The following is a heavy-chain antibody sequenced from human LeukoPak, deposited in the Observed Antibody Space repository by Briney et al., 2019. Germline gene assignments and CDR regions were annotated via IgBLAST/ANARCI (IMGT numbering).Heavy chain of an antibody. J-gene: IGHJ3*02. V-gene: IGHV4-4*07. CDR3: ARGAYDFWSGTGGYAFDI. CDR2: IHSSGST. Sequence: SETLSLTCTVSGDSISTYYYSWIRQPAGKGLEWIGRIHSSGSTSYNPSLKSRVTISVDTSKNQFSLNLSSVTAADTAVYYCARGAYDFWSGTGGYAFDIGGQGKMVTDSS. D-gene: IGHD3-3*01. CDR1: GDSISTYY.